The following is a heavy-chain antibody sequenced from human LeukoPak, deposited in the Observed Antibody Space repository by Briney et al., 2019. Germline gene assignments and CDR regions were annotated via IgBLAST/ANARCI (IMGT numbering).Heavy chain of an antibody. J-gene: IGHJ6*03. Sequence: GRSLRLSCAASGFTFDDYAMHWVRQAPGKGLEWVSGISWNSGSIGYVDSVKGRFTISRDNAKNSLYLQMNSLRAEDTAVYYCARHLLGYMDVWGKGTTVTVSS. CDR1: GFTFDDYA. D-gene: IGHD3-10*01. CDR3: ARHLLGYMDV. V-gene: IGHV3-9*01. CDR2: ISWNSGSI.